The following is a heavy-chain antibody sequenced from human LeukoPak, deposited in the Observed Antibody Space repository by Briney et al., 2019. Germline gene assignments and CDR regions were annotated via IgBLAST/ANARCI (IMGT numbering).Heavy chain of an antibody. J-gene: IGHJ3*02. CDR2: ILYDGGNK. V-gene: IGHV3-30*18. CDR3: AKGNLVITTAPFDAFDI. CDR1: GFTFSSYG. Sequence: PGRPLRLSCAASGFTFSSYGMPWVRQAPGKGLEWVAVILYDGGNKYYADSVKGRFTISRDNSKNTLYLQMNSLRAEDTAVYYCAKGNLVITTAPFDAFDIWGQGTMVTVSS. D-gene: IGHD3-22*01.